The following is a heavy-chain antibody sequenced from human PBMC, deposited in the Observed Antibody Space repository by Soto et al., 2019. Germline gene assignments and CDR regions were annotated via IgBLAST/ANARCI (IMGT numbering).Heavy chain of an antibody. Sequence: VGSLGLSCAASVFTISSNAIDLFLQAPGKGLEWVSGISDRGYTTHYADSVKGRFTISRDTSKNNLYLQLNTLRADDTAVYYCAKDKTGKTYFDYWGQGNMVPVS. CDR2: ISDRGYTT. J-gene: IGHJ4*02. D-gene: IGHD1-1*01. CDR3: AKDKTGKTYFDY. V-gene: IGHV3-23*01. CDR1: VFTISSNA.